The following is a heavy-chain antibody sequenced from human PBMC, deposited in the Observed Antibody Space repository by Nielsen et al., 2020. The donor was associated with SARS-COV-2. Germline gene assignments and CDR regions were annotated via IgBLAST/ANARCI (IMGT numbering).Heavy chain of an antibody. CDR1: GFTFSSYS. CDR3: ARGGMELWLFDWFDP. J-gene: IGHJ5*02. V-gene: IGHV3-21*01. CDR2: ISSSSSYI. Sequence: GESLKISCAASGFTFSSYSMNWVRQAPGKGLEWVSSISSSSSYIYYADSVKGRFTISRDNAKNSLYLQMNSLRAEDTAVYYCARGGMELWLFDWFDPWGQGTLVTVSS. D-gene: IGHD5-18*01.